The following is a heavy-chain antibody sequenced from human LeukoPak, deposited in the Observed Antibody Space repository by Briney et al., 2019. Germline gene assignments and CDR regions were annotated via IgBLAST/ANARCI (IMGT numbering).Heavy chain of an antibody. D-gene: IGHD3-10*01. J-gene: IGHJ4*02. V-gene: IGHV1-18*01. CDR2: ISAYNGNT. CDR3: ARVRLYYYGSGSYPNFDY. Sequence: GASVKVSCKASGYTFTSYGISWVRQAPGQGLEWMGWISAYNGNTNYAQKLQGRVTMTTDTSTSTAYMELRSLRSDDTVVYYCARVRLYYYGSGSYPNFDYWGQGTLVTVSS. CDR1: GYTFTSYG.